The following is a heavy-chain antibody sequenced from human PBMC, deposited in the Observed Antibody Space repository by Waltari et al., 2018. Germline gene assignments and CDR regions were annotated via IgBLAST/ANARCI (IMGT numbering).Heavy chain of an antibody. V-gene: IGHV3-48*03. CDR3: ARDSNYYDSSGSTGVDY. Sequence: EVQLVESGGGLVQPGGSLRLSCAASGFTFSSYEMNWVRQAPGKGLEWVSYISSSGSTIYYADSVKGRFTISRDNAKNSLYLQMNSLRAEDTAVYYCARDSNYYDSSGSTGVDYWGQGTLVTVSS. D-gene: IGHD3-22*01. CDR1: GFTFSSYE. CDR2: ISSSGSTI. J-gene: IGHJ4*02.